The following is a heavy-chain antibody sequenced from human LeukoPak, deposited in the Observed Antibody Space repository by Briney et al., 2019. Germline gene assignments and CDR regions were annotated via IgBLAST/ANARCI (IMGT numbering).Heavy chain of an antibody. D-gene: IGHD3-10*01. CDR2: IYHSGST. Sequence: SETLSHTCTVSGYFISSGYYWGWIRQPPGKGLEWIGSIYHSGSTYYNPSLKSRVTISVDTSKNQFSLKLNSVTAADTAVYYCARDRGDFDYWGQGTLVTVSS. J-gene: IGHJ4*02. V-gene: IGHV4-38-2*02. CDR1: GYFISSGYY. CDR3: ARDRGDFDY.